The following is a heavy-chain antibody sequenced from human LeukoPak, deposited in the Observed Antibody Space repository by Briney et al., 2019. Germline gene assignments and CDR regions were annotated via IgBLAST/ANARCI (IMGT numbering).Heavy chain of an antibody. CDR3: AGGTIVGATYFDY. Sequence: SETLSLTCTVSGGSISSYYWSWIRQPPGKGLEWIGYIYYSGSTNYNPSLKSRVTISVDTSKNQFSLKLSSVTAADTAVYYCAGGTIVGATYFDYWGQRTLVTVSS. J-gene: IGHJ4*02. CDR2: IYYSGST. D-gene: IGHD1-26*01. V-gene: IGHV4-59*01. CDR1: GGSISSYY.